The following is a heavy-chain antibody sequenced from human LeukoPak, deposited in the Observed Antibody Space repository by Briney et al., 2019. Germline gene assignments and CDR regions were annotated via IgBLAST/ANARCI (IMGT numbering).Heavy chain of an antibody. CDR2: IFPSDSDT. D-gene: IGHD2-15*01. V-gene: IGHV5-51*01. CDR3: ARRGVGYCSGGSCYAFGI. CDR1: GYSFTSYW. J-gene: IGHJ3*02. Sequence: GESPKISCKGSGYSFTSYWIGWVRQMPGKGLEWMGIIFPSDSDTRYSPSFQGQVTISADKSISTAYLQWSSLKASDTAMYYCARRGVGYCSGGSCYAFGIWGQGTMVTVSS.